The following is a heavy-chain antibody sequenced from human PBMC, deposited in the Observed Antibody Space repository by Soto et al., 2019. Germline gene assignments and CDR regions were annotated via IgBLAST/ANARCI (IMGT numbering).Heavy chain of an antibody. V-gene: IGHV1-18*04. Sequence: QVQLVQSGADVKKPGASVKVSCKASGYSFTSYGISWVRQAPGQGLEWMGWISVYNGNTNYAQKLQGRVTMTTDTSTSTADMELRSLRSDDTAVYYCARDPPYGSGNYGRGGMEVWGQGTTVIVSS. D-gene: IGHD3-10*01. CDR1: GYSFTSYG. J-gene: IGHJ6*02. CDR3: ARDPPYGSGNYGRGGMEV. CDR2: ISVYNGNT.